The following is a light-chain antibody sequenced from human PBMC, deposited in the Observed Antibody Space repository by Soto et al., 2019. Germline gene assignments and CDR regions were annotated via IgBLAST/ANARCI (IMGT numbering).Light chain of an antibody. J-gene: IGKJ4*01. CDR3: MQGTHCPPR. CDR2: HVS. CDR1: ESLAYSDGNTY. Sequence: DVVMTQSPLSLPVTLGQPASISCMSSESLAYSDGNTYLNWFQQRPGQSPRRLIYHVSKRDSGVPDRFRGRGSRTDFTLKISRVEAEDVGVYYCMQGTHCPPRFGASTKVDI. V-gene: IGKV2-30*01.